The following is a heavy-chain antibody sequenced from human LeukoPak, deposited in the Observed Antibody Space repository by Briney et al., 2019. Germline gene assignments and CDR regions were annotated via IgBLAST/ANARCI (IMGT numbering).Heavy chain of an antibody. CDR2: INSDGSST. CDR3: AKDLPKWGYCSGGSCYSPLDY. CDR1: GFTFSSYW. J-gene: IGHJ4*02. V-gene: IGHV3-74*01. Sequence: PGGSLRLSCAASGFTFSSYWMHWVRQAPGKGLVWVSRINSDGSSTSYADSVKGRFTISRDNAKNTLYLQMNSLRAEDSAVYYCAKDLPKWGYCSGGSCYSPLDYWGQGTLVTVSS. D-gene: IGHD2-15*01.